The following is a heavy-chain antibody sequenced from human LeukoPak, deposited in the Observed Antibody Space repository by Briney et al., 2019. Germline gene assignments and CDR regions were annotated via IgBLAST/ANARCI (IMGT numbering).Heavy chain of an antibody. CDR1: GFTFSSYA. J-gene: IGHJ4*02. D-gene: IGHD6-19*01. Sequence: PGGSLRLSCVASGFTFSSYAMSWVRQAPGKGLEWVSAISGSGGSTYYADSVKGRFTISRDNSKNTLSLQMNSLRAEDTAVYYCGKSGSRDWDYFEYWGQGTLVTASS. CDR3: GKSGSRDWDYFEY. V-gene: IGHV3-23*01. CDR2: ISGSGGST.